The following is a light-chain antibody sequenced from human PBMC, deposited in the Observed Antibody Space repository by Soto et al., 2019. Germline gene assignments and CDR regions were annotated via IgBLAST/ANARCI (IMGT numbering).Light chain of an antibody. CDR1: QSVNRN. V-gene: IGKV3D-15*01. J-gene: IGKJ5*01. CDR3: QQYNKWTPIT. Sequence: LVITQSPSTLSLSPGERASLSCRASQSVNRNYLAWYQQKPGQAPRLLIYGASSRATGIPDRFSGSGSGTDFTLTISSRQSEDFAVYYCQQYNKWTPITFGQGTRLEI. CDR2: GAS.